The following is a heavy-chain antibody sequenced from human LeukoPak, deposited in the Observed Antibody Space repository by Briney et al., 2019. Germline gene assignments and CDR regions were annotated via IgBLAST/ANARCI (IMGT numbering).Heavy chain of an antibody. CDR3: ARVGDGLNDAFDI. J-gene: IGHJ3*02. CDR2: INPNNGGT. D-gene: IGHD5-24*01. V-gene: IGHV1-2*06. CDR1: GYTFTGYF. Sequence: ASVKVSCKASGYTFTGYFMNRVRQAPGQGLEWIGRINPNNGGTNYAQNFQVRVTMTRDTSISTAYMELSSLRSEDTAVYYCARVGDGLNDAFDIWGQGTMVTVSS.